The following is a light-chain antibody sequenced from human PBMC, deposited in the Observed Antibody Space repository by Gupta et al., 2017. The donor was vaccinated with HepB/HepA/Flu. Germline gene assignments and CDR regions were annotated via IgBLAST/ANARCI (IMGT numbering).Light chain of an antibody. J-gene: IGLJ2*01. CDR1: SSDIGAYNH. CDR3: SSLTTKNTLL. Sequence: QSALTQPASVSGSLGQSITISCTGPSSDIGAYNHVSWYQQHPGKAPKLMIYDVINRPSGVPNRFSGSKSGNTASLTISGLQAEDEADYYCSSLTTKNTLLFGGGTKLTVL. CDR2: DVI. V-gene: IGLV2-14*03.